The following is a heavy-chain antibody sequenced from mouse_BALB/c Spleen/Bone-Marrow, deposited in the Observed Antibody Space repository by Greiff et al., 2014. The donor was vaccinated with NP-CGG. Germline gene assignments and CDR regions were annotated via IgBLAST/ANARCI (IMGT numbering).Heavy chain of an antibody. D-gene: IGHD2-3*01. CDR2: IYPGNVNT. CDR1: GFTFTSYY. J-gene: IGHJ1*01. V-gene: IGHV1S56*01. Sequence: QVQLQQSGPELVKPGVSVRISCKASGFTFTSYYIYWVKQRPGQGLEWIGWIYPGNVNTKYNEKFKGKATLTTDKSSSTAYMQLSSLASEDSAVYFCASYDGSYFDVWGAGTTVTVSS. CDR3: ASYDGSYFDV.